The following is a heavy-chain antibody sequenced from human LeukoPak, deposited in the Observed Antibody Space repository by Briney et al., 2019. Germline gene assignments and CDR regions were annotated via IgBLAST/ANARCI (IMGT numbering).Heavy chain of an antibody. CDR2: ISYDGSNK. CDR3: ARDIQHWFDP. J-gene: IGHJ5*02. CDR1: GFTFSSYA. Sequence: GGSLRLSCAASGFTFSSYAMHWVRQAPGKGLEWVAVISYDGSNKYYADSVKGRFTISRDNSKNTLYLQMNSLRAEDTAVYYSARDIQHWFDPWGQGTLVTVSS. V-gene: IGHV3-30*04.